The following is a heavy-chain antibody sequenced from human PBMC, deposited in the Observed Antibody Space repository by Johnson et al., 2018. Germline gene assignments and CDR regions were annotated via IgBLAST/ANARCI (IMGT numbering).Heavy chain of an antibody. J-gene: IGHJ6*03. CDR3: ARGGPYGAPGFYMDV. CDR1: GFMFSNYG. V-gene: IGHV3-30*03. D-gene: IGHD3-10*01. CDR2: ISYDGSNK. Sequence: QVQLVESGGGVVQPGGSLRLSCAVSGFMFSNYGIHWVRQAPGKGLEWVAVISYDGSNKGYAASLEDRFTISRDNSKNTVYLQMNSRRVEDTAVYYCARGGPYGAPGFYMDVWGQGTTVTVSS.